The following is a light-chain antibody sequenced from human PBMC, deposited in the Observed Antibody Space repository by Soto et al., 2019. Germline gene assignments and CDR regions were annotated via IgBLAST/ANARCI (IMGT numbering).Light chain of an antibody. CDR3: QQYYRAPRI. J-gene: IGKJ2*01. V-gene: IGKV4-1*01. CDR1: RSLFYSPHNKSY. CDR2: WAS. Sequence: DIVMTQSPDSLAVSLGERATINCTSGRSLFYSPHNKSYLAWYQQKVGQPPQMLIYWASTRESGVSDRFRVSASGRDFTLTISSLQAYIVAVYYCQQYYRAPRIFGQRTKVE.